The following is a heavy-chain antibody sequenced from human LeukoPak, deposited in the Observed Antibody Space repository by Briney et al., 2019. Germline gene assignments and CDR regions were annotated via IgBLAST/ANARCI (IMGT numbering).Heavy chain of an antibody. CDR1: GYTFTSYD. CDR3: ARGGPVAGTHKYFHH. CDR2: MNPNSGNT. Sequence: GASVKVSCKASGYTFTSYDINWVRQATGQGLEWMGWMNPNSGNTGYAQKLQGRFTMTRNTSTSTAYMELSSLRSEDTAVYYCARGGPVAGTHKYFHHWGQGTLVTVPS. V-gene: IGHV1-8*01. J-gene: IGHJ1*01. D-gene: IGHD6-19*01.